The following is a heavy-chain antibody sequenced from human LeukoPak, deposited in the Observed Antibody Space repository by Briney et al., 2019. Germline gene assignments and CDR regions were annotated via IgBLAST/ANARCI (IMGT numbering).Heavy chain of an antibody. Sequence: PSETLSLTCTVSGVSISSYYWSWIRQPPGQGLEWIGYIYYSGSTNYHHSLKSRVTISVDTSKNHFSLKLSSVTAADTAGYYCARHAYPYSRPYYFDYWGQGTLVTVSS. CDR3: ARHAYPYSRPYYFDY. V-gene: IGHV4-59*08. CDR1: GVSISSYY. D-gene: IGHD6-13*01. CDR2: IYYSGST. J-gene: IGHJ4*02.